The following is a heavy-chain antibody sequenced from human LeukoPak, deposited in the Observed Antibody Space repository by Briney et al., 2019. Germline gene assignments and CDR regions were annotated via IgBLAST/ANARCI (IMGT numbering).Heavy chain of an antibody. D-gene: IGHD6-13*01. CDR1: GYSISSGHY. CDR2: IYHSGST. J-gene: IGHJ5*02. V-gene: IGHV4-38-2*02. Sequence: SETLSLTCTVSGYSISSGHYWGWIRQPTGKGLEWIGSIYHSGSTYYNPSLKSRVTISLDTSKNQFSLNLSSVTAPDTAIYYCARAYHSSWYLNWFDPWGQGTLVTVSS. CDR3: ARAYHSSWYLNWFDP.